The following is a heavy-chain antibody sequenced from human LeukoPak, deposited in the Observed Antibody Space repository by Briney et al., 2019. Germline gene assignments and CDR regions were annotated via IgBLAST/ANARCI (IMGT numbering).Heavy chain of an antibody. V-gene: IGHV3-73*01. D-gene: IGHD2-8*01. J-gene: IGHJ4*02. CDR2: IRSKAYTYAT. CDR1: GFTFSGSA. CDR3: TTMIHCTNGVCSAY. Sequence: GGSLRLSCTSSGFTFSGSAMHWVRQASGKGLEWVGRIRSKAYTYATGYTASLQGRFTISRDDSKDTTYLHLNSLKTEDTAVYYCTTMIHCTNGVCSAYWGQGTLVTVSS.